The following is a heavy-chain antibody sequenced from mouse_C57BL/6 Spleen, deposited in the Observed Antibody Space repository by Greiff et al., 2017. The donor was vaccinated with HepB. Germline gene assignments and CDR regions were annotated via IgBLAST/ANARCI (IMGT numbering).Heavy chain of an antibody. CDR1: GYSITSGYY. Sequence: EVQLQESGPGLVKPSQSLSLTCSVTGYSITSGYYWNWIRQFPGNKLAWMGYISYDGSNNYNPSLKNRISITRDTSKNQFFLKLNSVTTEDTATYYCARSGVVAHYFDYWGQGTTLTVSS. D-gene: IGHD1-1*01. CDR3: ARSGVVAHYFDY. J-gene: IGHJ2*01. V-gene: IGHV3-6*01. CDR2: ISYDGSN.